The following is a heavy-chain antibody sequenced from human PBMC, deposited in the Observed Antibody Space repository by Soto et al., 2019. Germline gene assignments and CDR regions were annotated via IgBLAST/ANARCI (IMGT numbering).Heavy chain of an antibody. J-gene: IGHJ4*02. CDR1: GYTFTSYA. D-gene: IGHD3-3*01. CDR2: INAGNGNT. V-gene: IGHV1-3*01. Sequence: QVPLVQSGAEVKKPGASVKVSCKASGYTFTSYAMHWVRQAPGQRLEWMGWINAGNGNTKYSQKFQGRVTITRDTSASTAYMELSSLRSEDTAVYYCARDPRDGVVILFDYWGQGTLVTVSS. CDR3: ARDPRDGVVILFDY.